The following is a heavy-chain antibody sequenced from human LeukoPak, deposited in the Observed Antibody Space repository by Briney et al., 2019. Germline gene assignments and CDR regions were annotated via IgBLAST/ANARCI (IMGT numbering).Heavy chain of an antibody. D-gene: IGHD5-18*01. V-gene: IGHV4-34*01. J-gene: IGHJ4*02. CDR1: GGGFSGFY. Sequence: LETPSLTCAVYGGGFSGFYLSWVRQPPREGGGWAGEINHSGSTNYNPSLKSRVTISVDTSKNQFSLKLSSVTAADTAVYYCARVGYSYGYELDYWGQGTLVTVSS. CDR2: INHSGST. CDR3: ARVGYSYGYELDY.